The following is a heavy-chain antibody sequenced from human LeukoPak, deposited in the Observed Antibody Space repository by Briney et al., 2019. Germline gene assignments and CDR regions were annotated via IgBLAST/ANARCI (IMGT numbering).Heavy chain of an antibody. J-gene: IGHJ4*02. CDR2: TYYRSKWYN. V-gene: IGHV6-1*01. CDR3: AREGHSGYDY. D-gene: IGHD5-12*01. Sequence: SQTLSLTCAISGDSFSSNSAAWNWLRQSPSRGLEWPGRTYYRSKWYNDYAVSVKSRITINTDTSKNQFYMQLNSVTPEDTAVYYCAREGHSGYDYWGQGTLVIVSS. CDR1: GDSFSSNSAA.